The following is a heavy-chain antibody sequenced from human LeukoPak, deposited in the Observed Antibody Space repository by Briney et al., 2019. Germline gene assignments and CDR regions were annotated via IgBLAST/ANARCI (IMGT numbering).Heavy chain of an antibody. Sequence: SVKVSCKASGGTFSSYAISWVRQAPGQGLEWMGGIIPIFGTANYAQKFQGRVTITADESTSTAYMELIRLRSDDTAVYYCAREGAAAILPMVDYWGQGTLVTVSS. CDR3: AREGAAAILPMVDY. CDR2: IIPIFGTA. CDR1: GGTFSSYA. J-gene: IGHJ4*02. D-gene: IGHD2-2*02. V-gene: IGHV1-69*01.